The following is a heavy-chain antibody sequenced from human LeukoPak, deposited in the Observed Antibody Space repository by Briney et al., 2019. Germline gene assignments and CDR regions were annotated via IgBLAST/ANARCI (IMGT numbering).Heavy chain of an antibody. J-gene: IGHJ4*02. CDR1: GFTFSSYW. CDR2: IKQDESEK. D-gene: IGHD6-6*01. CDR3: AKDPTSSSALDY. Sequence: RPGGSLRLSCAASGFTFSSYWMSWVRQAPGKGLEWVANIKQDESEKYYVDSVKGRFTISRDNAKNSLYLQMNSLRADDTAVYYCAKDPTSSSALDYWGQGTLVTVSS. V-gene: IGHV3-7*01.